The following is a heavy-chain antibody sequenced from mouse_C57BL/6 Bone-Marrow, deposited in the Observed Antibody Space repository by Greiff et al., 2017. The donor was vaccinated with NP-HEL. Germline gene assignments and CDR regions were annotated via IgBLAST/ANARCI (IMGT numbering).Heavy chain of an antibody. D-gene: IGHD3-2*02. J-gene: IGHJ2*01. V-gene: IGHV1-7*01. CDR1: GYTFTSYW. CDR3: ARQLRPHFDY. CDR2: INPSSGYT. Sequence: QVQLQQSGAELAKPGASVKLSCKASGYTFTSYWMHWVKQRPGQGLEWIGYINPSSGYTKYNQKFKDKATLTADKSSITAYMQLSSLTYEDSAVYYCARQLRPHFDYWGQGTTLTVSS.